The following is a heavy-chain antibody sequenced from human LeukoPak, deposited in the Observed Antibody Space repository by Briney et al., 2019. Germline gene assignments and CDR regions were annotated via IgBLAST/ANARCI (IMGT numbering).Heavy chain of an antibody. Sequence: ASVKVSCKASGYTFTSYDINWVRQATGQGLEWMGWMNPNSGNTGYAQKFQGRVTITRDTSISTAYMELSSLRSEDTAVYYCARTTHGDSSSWYLVDWFDPWGQGTLVTVSS. V-gene: IGHV1-8*03. J-gene: IGHJ5*02. CDR1: GYTFTSYD. D-gene: IGHD6-13*01. CDR2: MNPNSGNT. CDR3: ARTTHGDSSSWYLVDWFDP.